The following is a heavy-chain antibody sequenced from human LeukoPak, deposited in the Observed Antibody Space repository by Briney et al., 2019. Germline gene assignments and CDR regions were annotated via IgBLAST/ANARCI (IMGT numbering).Heavy chain of an antibody. D-gene: IGHD2-2*01. CDR2: IYYSGST. CDR1: GGSISSSSYY. CDR3: ARGALRIHGDIVVVPAAMPWWFDP. J-gene: IGHJ5*02. Sequence: SETLSLTCTVSGGSISSSSYYWGWIRQPPGTGLEWLGSIYYSGSTYYNPSLKSRVTISVDTSKNQFSLKLSSVTAADTAVYYCARGALRIHGDIVVVPAAMPWWFDPWGQGTLVTVSS. V-gene: IGHV4-39*07.